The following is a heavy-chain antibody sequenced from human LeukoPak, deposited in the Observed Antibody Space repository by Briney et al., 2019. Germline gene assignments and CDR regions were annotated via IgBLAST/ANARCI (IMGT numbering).Heavy chain of an antibody. CDR1: GFSFSDAW. J-gene: IGHJ4*02. Sequence: GGSLRLSCAASGFSFSDAWVNWIRLVPGKGLEWVGHIRSKADGGTPDYIAPVKGRFTISRDDSKDTLYLQMNSLNTEDTAMYYCTTRSPARYCSDGACYSSADYWGQGTLVTVSS. CDR3: TTRSPARYCSDGACYSSADY. CDR2: IRSKADGGTP. D-gene: IGHD2-15*01. V-gene: IGHV3-15*07.